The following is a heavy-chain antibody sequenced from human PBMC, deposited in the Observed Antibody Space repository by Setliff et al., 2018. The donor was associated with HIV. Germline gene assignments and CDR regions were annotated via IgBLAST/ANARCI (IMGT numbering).Heavy chain of an antibody. CDR3: AREQAYVILTGHYTAGIDY. CDR1: GLIVSNNY. J-gene: IGHJ4*02. Sequence: GGSLRLSCATSGLIVSNNYMNWVRQAPGKGLEWVSVLYSGGSTYYADSVKGRFTISRDNAKNSLYLQMNSLRAEDTAVYYCAREQAYVILTGHYTAGIDYWGQGTLVTVSS. D-gene: IGHD3-9*01. CDR2: LYSGGST. V-gene: IGHV3-66*01.